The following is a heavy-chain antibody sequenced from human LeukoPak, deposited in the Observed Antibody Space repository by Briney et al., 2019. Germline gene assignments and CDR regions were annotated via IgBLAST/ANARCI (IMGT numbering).Heavy chain of an antibody. V-gene: IGHV3-23*01. CDR2: ISGSGGST. Sequence: GGSLRLSCAASGFTFSSYAMSWIRQAPGKGLEWVSTISGSGGSTYYADSVKGRFTISRDNSKNTLYLQMNSLRAEDTAVYYCAKVVGATTRGYFDYWGQGTLVTVSS. CDR3: AKVVGATTRGYFDY. J-gene: IGHJ4*02. CDR1: GFTFSSYA. D-gene: IGHD1-26*01.